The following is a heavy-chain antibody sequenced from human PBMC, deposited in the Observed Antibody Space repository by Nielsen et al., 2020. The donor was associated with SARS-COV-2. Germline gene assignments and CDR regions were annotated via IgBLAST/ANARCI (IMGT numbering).Heavy chain of an antibody. D-gene: IGHD3-16*01. CDR2: ISSSSSYI. V-gene: IGHV3-21*01. CDR3: ARVEDGGRHYYYYGMDV. Sequence: GGSLRLSCAASGFTFSSYSMNWVRQAPGKGLEWVSSISSSSSYIYYADSVKGRFTISRDNSKNTLYLQMNSLRAEDTAVYYCARVEDGGRHYYYYGMDVWGQGTTVTVSS. CDR1: GFTFSSYS. J-gene: IGHJ6*02.